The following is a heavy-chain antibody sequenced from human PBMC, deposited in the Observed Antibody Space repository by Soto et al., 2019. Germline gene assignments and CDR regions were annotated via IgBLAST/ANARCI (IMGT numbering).Heavy chain of an antibody. CDR1: GGTFSNYV. D-gene: IGHD3-10*01. J-gene: IGHJ4*02. CDR2: TNPNNGST. Sequence: QVQLVQSGAEVKKPGSSVKVSCKASGGTFSNYVVNWVRQAPGKGLEWIGWTNPNNGSTKYAQKFQGRVTMTRDTSITTVYVELSSLRSDDTAVYFCARDVNPYYGPGSLHGYFDYWGQGTLVTVSS. V-gene: IGHV1-2*02. CDR3: ARDVNPYYGPGSLHGYFDY.